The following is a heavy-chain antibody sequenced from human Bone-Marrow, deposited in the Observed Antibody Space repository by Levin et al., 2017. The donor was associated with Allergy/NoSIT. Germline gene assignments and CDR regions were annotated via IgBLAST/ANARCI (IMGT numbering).Heavy chain of an antibody. CDR3: ALTSGSYYYYFDY. D-gene: IGHD1-26*01. J-gene: IGHJ4*02. V-gene: IGHV3-23*01. CDR2: ISGSGGST. CDR1: GFTFSSYA. Sequence: GGSLRLSCAASGFTFSSYAMSWVRQAPGKGLEWVSAISGSGGSTYYADSVKGRFTISRDNSKNTLYLQMNSLRAEDTAVYYCALTSGSYYYYFDYWGQGTLVTVSS.